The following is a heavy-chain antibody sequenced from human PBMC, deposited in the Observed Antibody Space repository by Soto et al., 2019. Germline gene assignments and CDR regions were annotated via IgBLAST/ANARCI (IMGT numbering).Heavy chain of an antibody. Sequence: GASVKVSCKASGYTFTGYYMHWVRQAPGQGLEWMGWINPNSGGTNYAQKFQGRVTMTRDTSISTAYMELSRLRSDDTAVYYCARVRDYDFCSGYYDYWGQGTLVTVSS. CDR1: GYTFTGYY. D-gene: IGHD3-3*01. J-gene: IGHJ4*02. CDR3: ARVRDYDFCSGYYDY. V-gene: IGHV1-2*02. CDR2: INPNSGGT.